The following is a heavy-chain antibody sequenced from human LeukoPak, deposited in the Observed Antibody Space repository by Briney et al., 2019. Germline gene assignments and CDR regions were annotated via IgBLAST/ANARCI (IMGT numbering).Heavy chain of an antibody. Sequence: GGSLRLSCAASEFTFSSYAMHWVRQAPGKGLEWVAVISYDGSNKYYADSVKGRFTISRDNAKNSLYLQMNSLRAEDTAVYYCARDSSGWSFDYWGQGTLVTVSS. V-gene: IGHV3-30-3*01. D-gene: IGHD6-19*01. J-gene: IGHJ4*02. CDR1: EFTFSSYA. CDR2: ISYDGSNK. CDR3: ARDSSGWSFDY.